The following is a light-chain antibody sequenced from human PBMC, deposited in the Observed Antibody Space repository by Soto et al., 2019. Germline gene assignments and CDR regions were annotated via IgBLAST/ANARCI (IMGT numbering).Light chain of an antibody. V-gene: IGLV4-69*01. CDR2: LNSDGSH. J-gene: IGLJ2*01. CDR3: QTWGTGIQV. CDR1: SGHSSYA. Sequence: QPVLTQSPSASASLGASVKLTCTLSSGHSSYAIAWHQQQPEKGPRYLMKLNSDGSHSQGDGIPDRFSGSSSGAERYLTIPSLQSEDEADYCCQTWGTGIQVFGGGTKLTVL.